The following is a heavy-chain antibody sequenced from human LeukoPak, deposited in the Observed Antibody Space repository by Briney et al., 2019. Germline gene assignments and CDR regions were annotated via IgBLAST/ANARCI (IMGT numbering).Heavy chain of an antibody. Sequence: PGCSLRLSCAASGFAFRNYWMNWVRQAPGKGLEGVANITQDGSEKYYVASVTGRFTISRDNAKSSLYLQMNSLRAEDTAVYYCADPYYMDAWGKGTTVTVSS. CDR1: GFAFRNYW. V-gene: IGHV3-7*01. CDR3: ADPYYMDA. CDR2: ITQDGSEK. J-gene: IGHJ6*03.